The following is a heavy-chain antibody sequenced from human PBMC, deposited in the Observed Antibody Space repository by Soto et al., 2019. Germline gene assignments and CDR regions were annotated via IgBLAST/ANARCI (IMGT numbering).Heavy chain of an antibody. CDR3: ARGGGYCSSTSCYRYNWFDP. J-gene: IGHJ5*02. V-gene: IGHV3-33*01. CDR2: IWYDGSNK. CDR1: GFTFSSYG. D-gene: IGHD2-2*03. Sequence: GGSLRLSCAASGFTFSSYGMHWVRQAPGKGLEWVAVIWYDGSNKYYADSVKGRFTISRDNSKNTLYLQMNSLRAEDTAVYYCARGGGYCSSTSCYRYNWFDPWGQGTLVTVSS.